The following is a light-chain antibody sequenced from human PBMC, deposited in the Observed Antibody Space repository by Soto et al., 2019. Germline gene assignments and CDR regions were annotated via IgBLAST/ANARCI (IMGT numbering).Light chain of an antibody. CDR3: QQLNNYPST. J-gene: IGKJ4*01. V-gene: IGKV1-9*01. Sequence: DIQMTQSPSTLSGSVGDRFTITFRASQDISSYLGWYQQKPGKAPKLLIYAASTLQSGVPSRFSGSGSGTDFTLTINSLQPEDFVTYFCQQLNNYPSTFGGGTKVDI. CDR2: AAS. CDR1: QDISSY.